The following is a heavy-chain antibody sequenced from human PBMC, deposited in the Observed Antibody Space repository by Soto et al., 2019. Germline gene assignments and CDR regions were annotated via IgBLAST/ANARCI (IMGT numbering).Heavy chain of an antibody. CDR1: GGSFSGYY. CDR3: ARARHRGVPTALGI. V-gene: IGHV4-34*01. Sequence: QVQLQQWGAGLLKPPETLSLTCAVYGGSFSGYYWSWIRQPPGKGLEWIGEINHSGSTNYNPSLKSRVTISVDTSKNQFSLKLSSVTAADTAVYYCARARHRGVPTALGIWGQGTMVTVSS. D-gene: IGHD2-8*01. CDR2: INHSGST. J-gene: IGHJ3*02.